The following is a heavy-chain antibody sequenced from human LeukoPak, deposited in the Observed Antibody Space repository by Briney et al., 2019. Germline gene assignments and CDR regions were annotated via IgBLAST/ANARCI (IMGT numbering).Heavy chain of an antibody. CDR1: GFTFDDYA. V-gene: IGHV3-23*01. CDR2: ISGSGGST. J-gene: IGHJ4*02. D-gene: IGHD2-15*01. CDR3: AKGQVVAATPEFDY. Sequence: GRSLRLSCAASGFTFDDYAMHWVRHAPGKGLEWVSAISGSGGSTYYADSVKGRFTISRDNSKNTLYLQMNSLRAEDTAVYYCAKGQVVAATPEFDYWGQGTLVTVSS.